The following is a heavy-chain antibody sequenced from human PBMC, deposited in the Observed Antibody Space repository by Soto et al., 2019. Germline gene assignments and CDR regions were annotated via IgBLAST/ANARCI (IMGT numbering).Heavy chain of an antibody. CDR2: IYYSGST. V-gene: IGHV4-30-4*01. Sequence: QVQLQESGPGLVKPSQTLSLTCTVSGGSISSGDYYWSWIRQPPGKGLEWIGYIYYSGSTYYNPSLNSRVTISVATSKNQFSLKLSSVTAADTAVYYCARSEAAGIIVEWFDPWGQGTLVTVSS. CDR3: ARSEAAGIIVEWFDP. CDR1: GGSISSGDYY. J-gene: IGHJ5*02. D-gene: IGHD6-13*01.